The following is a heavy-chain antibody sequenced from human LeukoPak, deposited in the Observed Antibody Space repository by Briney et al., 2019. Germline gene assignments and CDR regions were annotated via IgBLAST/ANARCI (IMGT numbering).Heavy chain of an antibody. CDR1: GFAFSNYW. CDR2: INSDGSIT. CDR3: ARAAAVSAIPSD. D-gene: IGHD2-15*01. J-gene: IGHJ4*02. V-gene: IGHV3-74*01. Sequence: QPGGSLRLSCAASGFAFSNYWMHWVRQAPGKGLMWVSRINSDGSITSYADSVKGRFTISRDNAKNTLYLQMNSLRAEDTGVYCCARAAAVSAIPSDWGQGTLVIISS.